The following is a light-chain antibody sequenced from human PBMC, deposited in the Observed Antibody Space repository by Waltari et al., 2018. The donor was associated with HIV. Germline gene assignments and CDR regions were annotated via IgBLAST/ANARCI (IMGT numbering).Light chain of an antibody. V-gene: IGLV2-14*01. CDR3: SSYTSSSTLLYV. CDR1: SRDVGGSNY. Sequence: QSALPQPASVSGSPGQSITLSCTGTSRDVGGSNYVSWYQQHPGKAPKPRIYEVSNRPSGVSNRFSGSKSGNTASLTISGLQAEDEADYYCSSYTSSSTLLYVFGTGTKVTVL. CDR2: EVS. J-gene: IGLJ1*01.